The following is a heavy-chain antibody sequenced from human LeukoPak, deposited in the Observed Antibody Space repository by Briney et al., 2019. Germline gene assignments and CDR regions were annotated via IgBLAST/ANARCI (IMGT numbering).Heavy chain of an antibody. V-gene: IGHV3-23*01. J-gene: IGHJ4*02. CDR3: AKGNFYGYSEGYYDH. D-gene: IGHD5-18*01. CDR1: GFTFSSYG. Sequence: GKSLRLSCAASGFTFSSYGMHWVRQAPGKGLEWVSTLSGSGDSTFYADSVKGRFTISRDNSKNTLYLQMNSLRAEDTAVYYCAKGNFYGYSEGYYDHWGQGTLVTVSS. CDR2: LSGSGDST.